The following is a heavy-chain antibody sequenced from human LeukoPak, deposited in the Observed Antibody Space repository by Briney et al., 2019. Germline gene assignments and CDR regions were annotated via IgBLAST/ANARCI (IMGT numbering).Heavy chain of an antibody. D-gene: IGHD1-26*01. V-gene: IGHV4-39*07. CDR2: INHRGST. CDR3: ARVGGSYLVDYYYYYMDV. CDR1: GGSITSSSYY. Sequence: SETLSLTCTVSGGSITSSSYYWSWIRQPPGKGLEWIGEINHRGSTNYNPSLKSRVTISVDTSKNQFSLKLSSVTAADTAVYYCARVGGSYLVDYYYYYMDVWGKGTTVTISS. J-gene: IGHJ6*03.